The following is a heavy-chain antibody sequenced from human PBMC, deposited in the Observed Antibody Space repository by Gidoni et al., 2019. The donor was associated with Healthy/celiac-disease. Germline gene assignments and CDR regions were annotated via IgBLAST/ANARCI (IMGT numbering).Heavy chain of an antibody. CDR1: GGSFSGYY. V-gene: IGHV4-34*01. J-gene: IGHJ4*02. D-gene: IGHD3-3*01. CDR2: INHSGST. Sequence: QVQLQQWGAGLLKPSETLSLTCAVYGGSFSGYYWSWIRQPPGKGLEWIGEINHSGSTNYNPSLKSRVTISVDTSKNQFSLKLSSVTAADTAVYYCAAGGLPPFYDFWSGYFPYYFDYWGQGTLVTVSS. CDR3: AAGGLPPFYDFWSGYFPYYFDY.